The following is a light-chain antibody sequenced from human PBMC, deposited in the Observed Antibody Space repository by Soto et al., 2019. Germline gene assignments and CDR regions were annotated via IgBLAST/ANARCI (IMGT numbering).Light chain of an antibody. CDR2: GAS. V-gene: IGKV3-15*01. Sequence: EIVITQSPSTLSVSPGERATLSCRASQRVSSNLAWYQQKPGQAPRLLIYGASTRATDIPAKFSGSGSGTEFSLTISSLQSEDFALYYCQQYNSWPLTFGGGTKVDIK. CDR3: QQYNSWPLT. J-gene: IGKJ4*01. CDR1: QRVSSN.